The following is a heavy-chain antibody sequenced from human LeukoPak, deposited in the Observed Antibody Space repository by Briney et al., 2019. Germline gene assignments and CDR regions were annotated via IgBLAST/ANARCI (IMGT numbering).Heavy chain of an antibody. CDR1: GIIVSTNY. CDR2: IYSGGTT. Sequence: GGSLRLSCAASGIIVSTNYMSWVRQAPGKGLEWVSVIYSGGTTYYADSVKGRFTISRDNSKNTLYLQMNSLRAEDTAVYYCAKRRFGTQLWPGDAFDYWGQGTLVTVSS. CDR3: AKRRFGTQLWPGDAFDY. D-gene: IGHD5-18*01. V-gene: IGHV3-53*01. J-gene: IGHJ4*02.